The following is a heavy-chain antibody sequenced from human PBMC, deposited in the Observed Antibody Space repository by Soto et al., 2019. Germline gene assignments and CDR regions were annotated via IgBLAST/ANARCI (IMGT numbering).Heavy chain of an antibody. CDR1: GFSFTIYS. CDR3: ARDGDGSYSTDGYFDY. V-gene: IGHV3-48*02. D-gene: IGHD1-26*01. CDR2: ISRGSGTV. J-gene: IGHJ4*02. Sequence: EVQLVESGGGLVQPGGSLRLSCAASGFSFTIYSMNWVRQAPGKGLEWVSYISRGSGTVFYADSVKGRFTISRDDAKNSLFLQMSRLRDEDTAVYYCARDGDGSYSTDGYFDYWGQGNLVTVSS.